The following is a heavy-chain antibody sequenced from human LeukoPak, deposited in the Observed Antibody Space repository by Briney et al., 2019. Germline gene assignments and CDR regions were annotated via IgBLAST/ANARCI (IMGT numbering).Heavy chain of an antibody. D-gene: IGHD3-22*01. CDR2: ISPCGGST. CDR1: VYTVTSYY. J-gene: IGHJ4*02. V-gene: IGHV1-46*01. Sequence: GASVKVSCKASVYTVTSYYMHWVRRAPGHGGEGMGIISPCGGSTSYTQKFQGRITMTRDMSTSTVYMELSSLRSEDTAVYYCARATYYDDSSGPNYYFDYWGQGTMVTVSS. CDR3: ARATYYDDSSGPNYYFDY.